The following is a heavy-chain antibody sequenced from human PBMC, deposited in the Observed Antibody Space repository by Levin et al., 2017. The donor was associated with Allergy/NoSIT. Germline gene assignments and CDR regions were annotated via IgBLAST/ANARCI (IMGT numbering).Heavy chain of an antibody. V-gene: IGHV1-2*02. CDR1: GYTFTGYY. J-gene: IGHJ4*02. D-gene: IGHD5-24*01. CDR3: ARVWGGYNLSFDY. CDR2: INPNSGGT. Sequence: ASVKVSCKASGYTFTGYYMHWVRQAPGQGLEWMGWINPNSGGTNYAQKFQGRVTMTRDTSISTAYMELSRLRSDDTAVYYCARVWGGYNLSFDYWGQGTLVTVSS.